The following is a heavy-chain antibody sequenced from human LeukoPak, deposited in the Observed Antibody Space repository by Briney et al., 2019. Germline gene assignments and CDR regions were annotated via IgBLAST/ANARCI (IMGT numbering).Heavy chain of an antibody. J-gene: IGHJ5*02. Sequence: ASEKVSCKASGGTFSSYAISWVRQAPGQGLEWMGGIIPIFGTANYAQKFQGRVTITADKSTSTAYMELSSLRSEDTAVYYCARDRGDCSSTSCLNWFDPWGQGTLVTVSS. CDR3: ARDRGDCSSTSCLNWFDP. CDR2: IIPIFGTA. CDR1: GGTFSSYA. D-gene: IGHD2-2*01. V-gene: IGHV1-69*06.